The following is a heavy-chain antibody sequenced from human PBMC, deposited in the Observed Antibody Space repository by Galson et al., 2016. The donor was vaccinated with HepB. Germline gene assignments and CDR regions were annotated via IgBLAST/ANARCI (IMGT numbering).Heavy chain of an antibody. CDR2: INAGIGSK. CDR3: ARDVSARRGFDI. J-gene: IGHJ3*02. V-gene: IGHV1-3*01. CDR1: GYTFSNYA. Sequence: SVKVSCKASGYTFSNYAIHWVRQAPGQRLEWMAWINAGIGSKKHAQMFQGRVTITRDTSATTAYMELSNLRSEDTAIYYCARDVSARRGFDIWGQGTKVTVTS. D-gene: IGHD3-10*01.